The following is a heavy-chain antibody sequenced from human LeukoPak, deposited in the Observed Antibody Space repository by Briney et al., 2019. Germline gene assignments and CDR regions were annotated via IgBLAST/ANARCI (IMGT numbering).Heavy chain of an antibody. J-gene: IGHJ5*02. CDR1: GGSISSSSYY. Sequence: PSETLSLTCTVSGGSISSSSYYWGWIRQPPGKGLEWIGSIYYSGSTYYNPSLKSRVTISVDTSKNQFSLKLSSVTAADTAVYYCARVEATSIAARFVDGFDPWGQGTLVTVSS. V-gene: IGHV4-39*07. CDR2: IYYSGST. D-gene: IGHD6-6*01. CDR3: ARVEATSIAARFVDGFDP.